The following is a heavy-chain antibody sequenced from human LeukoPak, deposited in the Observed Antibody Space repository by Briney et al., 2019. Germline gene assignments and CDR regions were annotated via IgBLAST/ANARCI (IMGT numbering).Heavy chain of an antibody. CDR2: INHSGST. J-gene: IGHJ3*02. CDR1: GGSFSGYY. V-gene: IGHV4-34*01. Sequence: PSETLSLTCAVYGGSFSGYYWTWIRQPPGKGLEWIGEINHSGSTNHNPSLKSRVTISVDTSKNQFSLKLNSVTAADTAVYYCASLYGSGSYAFDIWGQGTMVTVSS. D-gene: IGHD3-10*01. CDR3: ASLYGSGSYAFDI.